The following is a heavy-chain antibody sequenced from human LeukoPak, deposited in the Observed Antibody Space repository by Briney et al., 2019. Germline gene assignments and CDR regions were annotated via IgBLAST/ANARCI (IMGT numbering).Heavy chain of an antibody. J-gene: IGHJ4*02. Sequence: PGGSLRLSCAASGFTFSSYAMHWVRQAPGKGLEWVSSISSSSSYIYYADSVKGRFTISRDNAKNSLYLQMNSLRAEDTAVYYCARDSSTSCHMKYWGQGTLVTVSS. CDR1: GFTFSSYA. CDR3: ARDSSTSCHMKY. CDR2: ISSSSSYI. D-gene: IGHD2-2*02. V-gene: IGHV3-21*01.